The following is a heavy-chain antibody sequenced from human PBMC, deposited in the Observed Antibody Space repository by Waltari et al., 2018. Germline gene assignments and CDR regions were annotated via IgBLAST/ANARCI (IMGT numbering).Heavy chain of an antibody. CDR1: GYNFRPHG. J-gene: IGHJ3*02. Sequence: QGQLLQSGAEVKKPGASVTVSCKASGYNFRPHGISWVRPAPGQGLEWMGWINPYNGNTNYAQMVQDRVTLTTDTSTSTAYMELRSLTSADTAVYYCARVRASGGNSAFDIWGQGTMVTVSS. CDR2: INPYNGNT. V-gene: IGHV1-18*01. CDR3: ARVRASGGNSAFDI. D-gene: IGHD1-1*01.